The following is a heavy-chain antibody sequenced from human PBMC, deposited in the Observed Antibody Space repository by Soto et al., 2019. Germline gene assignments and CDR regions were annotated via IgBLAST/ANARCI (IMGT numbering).Heavy chain of an antibody. CDR1: GGTFSSYA. CDR3: ARGRRPDTAMVNLDY. V-gene: IGHV1-69*13. CDR2: IIPIFGTA. Sequence: ASVKVSCKASGGTFSSYAISWVRQAPGQGLEWMGGIIPIFGTANYAQKFQGRVTITADESTSTAYMELSSLRSEDTAVYYCARGRRPDTAMVNLDYWGQGTLVTVSS. D-gene: IGHD5-18*01. J-gene: IGHJ4*02.